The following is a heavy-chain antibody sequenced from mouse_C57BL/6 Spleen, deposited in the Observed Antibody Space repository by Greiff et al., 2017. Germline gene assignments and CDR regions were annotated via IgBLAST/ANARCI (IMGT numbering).Heavy chain of an antibody. CDR3: VGRGDYDGIFAY. CDR1: GFTFNTYA. Sequence: GGGLVQPKGSLKLSCAASGFTFNTYAMHWVRQAPGKGLEWVARIRSKSSNYATYYADSVKDRFTISRDDSQSMLYLQMNNLKTEDTAMYYCVGRGDYDGIFAYWGQGTLVTVSA. CDR2: IRSKSSNYAT. J-gene: IGHJ3*01. D-gene: IGHD2-4*01. V-gene: IGHV10-3*01.